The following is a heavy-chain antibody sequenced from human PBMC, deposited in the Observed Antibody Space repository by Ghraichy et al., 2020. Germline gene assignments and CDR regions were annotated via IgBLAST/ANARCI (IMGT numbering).Heavy chain of an antibody. CDR3: ARSRDNWNQAMSWFDP. J-gene: IGHJ5*02. Sequence: SETLSLTCAVSGGSISSSDWWSWVRQPPGEGLEWIAEVFHGGSTNYNPSLKSRVSISVDKSKNQFSLNLSSVTAADTAVYYCARSRDNWNQAMSWFDPWGQGTLVTVSS. V-gene: IGHV4-4*02. CDR2: VFHGGST. D-gene: IGHD1-20*01. CDR1: GGSISSSDW.